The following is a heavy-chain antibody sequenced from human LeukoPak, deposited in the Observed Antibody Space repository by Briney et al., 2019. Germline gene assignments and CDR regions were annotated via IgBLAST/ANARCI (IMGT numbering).Heavy chain of an antibody. D-gene: IGHD3-3*01. CDR2: ISWNSGSI. V-gene: IGHV3-9*03. CDR1: GFTFDDYA. CDR3: AKSIAVTIFGVVTPYAFDI. Sequence: PGGSLRLSCAASGFTFDDYAMHWVRQAPGKGLEWVSGISWNSGSIGYADSVKGRFTISRDNAKNSLYLQMNSLRAEDMALYYCAKSIAVTIFGVVTPYAFDIWGQGTMVTVSS. J-gene: IGHJ3*02.